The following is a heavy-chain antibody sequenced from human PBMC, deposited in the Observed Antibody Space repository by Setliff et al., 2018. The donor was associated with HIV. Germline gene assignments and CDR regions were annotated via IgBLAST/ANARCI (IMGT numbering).Heavy chain of an antibody. D-gene: IGHD6-13*01. J-gene: IGHJ4*02. V-gene: IGHV4-4*02. CDR3: ARQQHSSDLKIWNY. CDR1: GGSISSDNW. Sequence: ASETLSLTCAVSGGSISSDNWWTWVRQAPGKGLEWIGEIYHSEYTNYNPSLKSRVSISVDTSKNQFSLTLTSVTAADTAVYYCARQQHSSDLKIWNYWGQGTLVTVSS. CDR2: IYHSEYT.